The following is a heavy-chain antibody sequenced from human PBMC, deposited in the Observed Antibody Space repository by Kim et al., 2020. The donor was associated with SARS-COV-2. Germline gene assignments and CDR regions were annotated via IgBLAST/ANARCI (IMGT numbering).Heavy chain of an antibody. CDR2: ISYDGSNK. CDR1: GFTFSSYA. CDR3: ARDGDYGGTEGYFDY. J-gene: IGHJ4*02. Sequence: GGSLRLSCAASGFTFSSYAMHWVRQAPGKGLEWVAVISYDGSNKYYADSVKGRFTISRDNSKNTLYLQMNSLRAEDTAVYYCARDGDYGGTEGYFDYWGQGTLVTVSS. V-gene: IGHV3-30-3*01. D-gene: IGHD4-17*01.